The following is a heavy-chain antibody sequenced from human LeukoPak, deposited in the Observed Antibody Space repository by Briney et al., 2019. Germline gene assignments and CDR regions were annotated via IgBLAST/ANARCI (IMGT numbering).Heavy chain of an antibody. CDR2: IRYDGSNK. Sequence: GGSLRLSCAASGLTFSSYGMHWVRQAPGKGLEWVAFIRYDGSNKYYADSVKGRFTISRDNSKNTLYLQMNSLRAEDTAVYYCAKDWDRVVVVAVDYFDYWGQGTLVTVSS. D-gene: IGHD2-15*01. V-gene: IGHV3-30*02. CDR1: GLTFSSYG. CDR3: AKDWDRVVVVAVDYFDY. J-gene: IGHJ4*02.